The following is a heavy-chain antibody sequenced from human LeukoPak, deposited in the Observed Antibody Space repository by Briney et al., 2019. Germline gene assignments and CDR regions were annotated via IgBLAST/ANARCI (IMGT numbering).Heavy chain of an antibody. CDR1: GFTFSSYW. D-gene: IGHD3-16*01. J-gene: IGHJ4*02. V-gene: IGHV3-21*01. Sequence: GGSLRLSCAVSGFTFSSYWMHWVRQAPGRGLEWVSSISSSSSYIYYADSVKGRFTISRDNAKNSLYLQMNSLRAEDTAVYYCASFRISQAWGWGQGTLVTVSS. CDR2: ISSSSSYI. CDR3: ASFRISQAWG.